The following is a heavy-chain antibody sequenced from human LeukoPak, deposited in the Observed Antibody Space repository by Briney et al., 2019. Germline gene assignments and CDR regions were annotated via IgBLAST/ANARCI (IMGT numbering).Heavy chain of an antibody. CDR2: INTNTGNP. CDR1: GYTFTSYA. V-gene: IGHV7-4-1*02. D-gene: IGHD3-22*01. Sequence: ASVKVSCKASGYTFTSYAMNWVRQAPGQGLEWMGWINTNTGNPTYAQGFTGRFVFSLDTSVSTAYLQISSLKAEDTAVYYCARDSSGYYGVSDAFDIWGQGTMVTVSS. J-gene: IGHJ3*02. CDR3: ARDSSGYYGVSDAFDI.